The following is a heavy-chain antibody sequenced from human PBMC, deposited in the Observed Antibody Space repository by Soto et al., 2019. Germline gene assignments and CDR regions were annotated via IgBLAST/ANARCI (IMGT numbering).Heavy chain of an antibody. CDR1: GGSISSYY. CDR2: MSYSGST. J-gene: IGHJ6*02. Sequence: PSETLSLTCTASGGSISSYYWSWIRQPPGKGLEWIAYMSYSGSTKYNPSLKSRVTISVDTSKNQCSLKLSSVTAADTAGYYCARDTGSGSYYYSGMDVWGQGTTVTVSS. D-gene: IGHD1-26*01. CDR3: ARDTGSGSYYYSGMDV. V-gene: IGHV4-59*01.